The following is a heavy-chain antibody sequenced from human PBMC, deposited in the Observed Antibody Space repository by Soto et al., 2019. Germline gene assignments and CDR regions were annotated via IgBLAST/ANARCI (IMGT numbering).Heavy chain of an antibody. V-gene: IGHV3-33*01. CDR2: IWDDGSNK. CDR1: GFTFSSYG. CDR3: AREGHRGSYYYYYYMDV. Sequence: GGSLRLSCAASGFTFSSYGMHWVRQAPGKGLEWVAVIWDDGSNKYYADSVKGRFTISRDNSKNTLYLQMTSLRAEDTAVYYCAREGHRGSYYYYYYMDVWGKGTTVTVSS. D-gene: IGHD1-26*01. J-gene: IGHJ6*03.